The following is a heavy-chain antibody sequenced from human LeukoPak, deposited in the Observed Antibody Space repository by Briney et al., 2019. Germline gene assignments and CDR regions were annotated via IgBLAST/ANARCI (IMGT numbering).Heavy chain of an antibody. D-gene: IGHD3-3*01. CDR2: INPNSGGT. CDR3: ARATLETPRAFDI. V-gene: IGHV1-2*02. Sequence: ASVKVSCKASGYTFTGYYMHWVRQAPGQGLEWMGWINPNSGGTNYAQKFQGRVTMTRDTSISTAYMELSRLRSDDTAVYYCARATLETPRAFDIWGQGTMVTVSS. J-gene: IGHJ3*02. CDR1: GYTFTGYY.